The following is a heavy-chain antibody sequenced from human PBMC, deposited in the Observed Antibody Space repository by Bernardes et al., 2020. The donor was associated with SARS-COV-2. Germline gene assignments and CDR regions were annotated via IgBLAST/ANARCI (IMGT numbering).Heavy chain of an antibody. V-gene: IGHV3-23*01. CDR2: ISGGGAGT. Sequence: VGSLSLSCAASGFTFSSYAMSWVRQAPGKGLEWVSAISGGGAGTYYADSVKGRFTISRDNSKNTLYLQMNSLRAEDTAVYYCATSFGYSSGWTFDYWGQGTLVTVSS. D-gene: IGHD6-19*01. CDR1: GFTFSSYA. J-gene: IGHJ4*02. CDR3: ATSFGYSSGWTFDY.